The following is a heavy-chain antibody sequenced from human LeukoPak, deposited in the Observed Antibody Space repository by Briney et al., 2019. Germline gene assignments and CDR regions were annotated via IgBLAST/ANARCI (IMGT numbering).Heavy chain of an antibody. CDR1: GGSVSSGGYS. Sequence: PSQTLSLTCAVSGGSVSSGGYSWSWLRQAPGKGLEWIVYIYQSGSTYYNPSLKSRVTISIDRSKNQFSLKLNSVTAADTAVYYCARDKTAGWFDPWGQGTLVTVSS. CDR2: IYQSGST. D-gene: IGHD1-14*01. CDR3: ARDKTAGWFDP. V-gene: IGHV4-30-2*01. J-gene: IGHJ5*02.